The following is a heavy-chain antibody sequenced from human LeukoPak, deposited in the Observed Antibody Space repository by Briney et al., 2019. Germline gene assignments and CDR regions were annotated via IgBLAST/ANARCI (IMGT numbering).Heavy chain of an antibody. CDR3: ARVAGAAYYYYGMDV. CDR2: MNPNSGNT. J-gene: IGHJ6*02. Sequence: ASVKVSCKASGYTFTSYDINWVRQATGRGLEWMGWMNPNSGNTGYAQKFQGRVTMTRNTSISTAYTELSSLRSEDTAVYYCARVAGAAYYYYGMDVWGQGTTVTVSS. CDR1: GYTFTSYD. D-gene: IGHD2-15*01. V-gene: IGHV1-8*01.